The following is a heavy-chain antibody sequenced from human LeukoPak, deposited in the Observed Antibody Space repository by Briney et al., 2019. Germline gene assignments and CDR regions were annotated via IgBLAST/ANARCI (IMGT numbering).Heavy chain of an antibody. J-gene: IGHJ3*02. CDR3: ARIPTNAVPAAHNGFDI. Sequence: SETLSLTCAVYGGSFSGYYWGWIRQPSGKGLEWIGEINHSGSTNYNPSLKSRVTISVDTSKNQFSLKLSSVTAADTAVYYCARIPTNAVPAAHNGFDIWGQGTMLTVSS. D-gene: IGHD2-2*01. CDR1: GGSFSGYY. V-gene: IGHV4-34*01. CDR2: INHSGST.